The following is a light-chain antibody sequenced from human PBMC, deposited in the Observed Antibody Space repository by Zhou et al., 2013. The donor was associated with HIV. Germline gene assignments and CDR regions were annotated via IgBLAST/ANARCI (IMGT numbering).Light chain of an antibody. CDR3: VAWDDRLRGVL. Sequence: QSVLTQPPSASGTPGQRVTISCSGSSSNIERSFVYWYQQLPGTAPKLPIYRNDHRPSGVPDRFSGSKSGTSASLAISGLRSEDEADYYCVAWDDRLRGVLFGGGTKADRP. J-gene: IGLJ3*02. V-gene: IGLV1-47*01. CDR1: SSNIERSF. CDR2: RND.